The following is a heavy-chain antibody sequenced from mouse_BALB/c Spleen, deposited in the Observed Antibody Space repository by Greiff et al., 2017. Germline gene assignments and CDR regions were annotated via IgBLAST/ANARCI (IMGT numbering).Heavy chain of an antibody. J-gene: IGHJ4*01. CDR1: GYTFSSYW. Sequence: QVQLQQSGAELMKPGASVKISCKATGYTFSSYWIEWVKQRPGHGLEWIGEILPGSGSTNYSEKFKGKATFTADTSSNTAYMQLSSLTSEDSAVYYCARRYGPYYYAMDYWGQGTSVTVSS. CDR3: ARRYGPYYYAMDY. CDR2: ILPGSGST. D-gene: IGHD2-10*02. V-gene: IGHV1-9*01.